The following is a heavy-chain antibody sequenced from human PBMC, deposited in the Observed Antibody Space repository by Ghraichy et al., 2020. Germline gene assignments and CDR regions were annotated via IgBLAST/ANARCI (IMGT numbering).Heavy chain of an antibody. CDR1: GFTFSSYS. D-gene: IGHD2-15*01. CDR2: ISSSSSTI. V-gene: IGHV3-48*01. Sequence: GGSLRLSCAASGFTFSSYSMNWVRQAPGKGLEWVSYISSSSSTIYYADSVKGRFTISRDNAKNSLYLQMNSLRAEDTAVYYCASSWEDIVEGWFDPWGQGTLVTVSS. CDR3: ASSWEDIVEGWFDP. J-gene: IGHJ5*02.